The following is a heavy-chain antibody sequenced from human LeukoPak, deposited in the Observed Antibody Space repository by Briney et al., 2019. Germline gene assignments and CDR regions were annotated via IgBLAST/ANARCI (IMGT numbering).Heavy chain of an antibody. Sequence: PGGSLRLSCAASGFTFSDYYMSWIRQAPGKGLEWVSYISSSGSTIYYADSVRGRFTISRDNAKNSLYLQMNSLRAEDTAVYYCARATYYYDSSGYQSPFDAFDIWGQGTMVTVSS. CDR2: ISSSGSTI. CDR1: GFTFSDYY. J-gene: IGHJ3*02. V-gene: IGHV3-11*04. CDR3: ARATYYYDSSGYQSPFDAFDI. D-gene: IGHD3-22*01.